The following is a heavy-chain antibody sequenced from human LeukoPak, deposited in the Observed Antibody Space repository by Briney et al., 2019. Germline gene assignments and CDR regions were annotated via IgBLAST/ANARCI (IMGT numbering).Heavy chain of an antibody. J-gene: IGHJ4*02. V-gene: IGHV4-34*01. Sequence: SETPSLTCAVYGGSFSGYYWSWIRQPPGKGLEWIGEINHSGSTNYNPSLKSRVTISVDTSKNQFSLKLSSVTAADTAVYYCARGGEHDYGDYWFDYWGQGTLVTVSS. CDR1: GGSFSGYY. CDR3: ARGGEHDYGDYWFDY. CDR2: INHSGST. D-gene: IGHD4-17*01.